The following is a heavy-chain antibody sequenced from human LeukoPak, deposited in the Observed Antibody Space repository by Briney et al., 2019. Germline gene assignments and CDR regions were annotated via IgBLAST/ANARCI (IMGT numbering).Heavy chain of an antibody. D-gene: IGHD5-18*01. V-gene: IGHV3-23*01. CDR1: GFSFNYYA. Sequence: GGSLRLSCAASGFSFNYYAMSWVRQAPGKGLEWVSGISDSGGSTYYTDSVKGRFTISRDNSKNTVYLQMNNLRAEDTAVYFCARHDSFIPYWGQGSLVTVSS. J-gene: IGHJ4*02. CDR3: ARHDSFIPY. CDR2: ISDSGGST.